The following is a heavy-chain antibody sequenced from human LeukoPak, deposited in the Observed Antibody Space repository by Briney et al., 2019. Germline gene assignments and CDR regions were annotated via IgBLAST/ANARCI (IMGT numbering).Heavy chain of an antibody. CDR2: ISSSSAYI. J-gene: IGHJ4*02. Sequence: GGSLRLSCLASGFTFCTYSMNWVRQTPGEGLEWVSSISSSSAYIYYADSLKGRFTISRDNAKNLLYLQMSSLRVEDTAVYYCGRASDSASSKPEGYWGQGTLVTVSS. V-gene: IGHV3-21*01. CDR1: GFTFCTYS. D-gene: IGHD6-6*01. CDR3: GRASDSASSKPEGY.